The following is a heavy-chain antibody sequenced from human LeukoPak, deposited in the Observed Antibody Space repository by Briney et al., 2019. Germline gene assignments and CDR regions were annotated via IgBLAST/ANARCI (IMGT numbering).Heavy chain of an antibody. CDR2: ISGSGGST. V-gene: IGHV3-23*01. CDR3: AKVLGAVGATNLDS. Sequence: PGGSLRLSCAASGFTFSSYSMNWVRQAPGKGLEWVSAISGSGGSTYYADSVKGRFTISRDNSKNTLYLQMNSLRAEDTAVYYCAKVLGAVGATNLDSWGQGTLDTVSS. D-gene: IGHD1-26*01. J-gene: IGHJ4*02. CDR1: GFTFSSYS.